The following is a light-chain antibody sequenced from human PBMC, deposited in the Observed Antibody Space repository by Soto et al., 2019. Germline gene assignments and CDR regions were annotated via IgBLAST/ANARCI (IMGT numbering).Light chain of an antibody. Sequence: QPSSASGSHLQGGPISSPRTSSDVGGYNYVSWYQQHPGKAPKLMIYEVSKRPSGVPDRFSGSKSGNTASLTVSGLQAEDEADYYCSSYAGSNLGVFGTGTKVTVL. V-gene: IGLV2-8*01. J-gene: IGLJ1*01. CDR1: SSDVGGYNY. CDR3: SSYAGSNLGV. CDR2: EVS.